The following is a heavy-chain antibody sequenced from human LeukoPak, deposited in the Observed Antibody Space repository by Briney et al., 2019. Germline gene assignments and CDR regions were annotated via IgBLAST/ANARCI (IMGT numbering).Heavy chain of an antibody. CDR1: GFTFSTYT. CDR3: ARTGRFSGLWSGTSYYFDY. Sequence: GGSLRLSCAASGFTFSTYTMNWVRQAPGKGLEWVSYISSSSSTIYYADSVKGRFTISRDNAKNSLYLQMNSLRAEDTAVYYCARTGRFSGLWSGTSYYFDYWGQGTLVTVSS. V-gene: IGHV3-48*01. D-gene: IGHD3-3*01. CDR2: ISSSSSTI. J-gene: IGHJ4*02.